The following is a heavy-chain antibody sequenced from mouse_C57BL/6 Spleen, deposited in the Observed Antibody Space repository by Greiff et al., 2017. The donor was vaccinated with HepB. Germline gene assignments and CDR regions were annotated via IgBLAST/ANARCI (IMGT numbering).Heavy chain of an antibody. CDR3: ADYDYDEGFAY. CDR2: INPYNGGT. CDR1: GYTFTDYY. J-gene: IGHJ3*01. V-gene: IGHV1-19*01. Sequence: EVQLQESGPVLVKPGASVKMSCKAYGYTFTDYYMNWVKQSHGKSLEWIGVINPYNGGTSYNQKFKGKATLTVDKSSSTAYMELNSLTSEDSAVYYCADYDYDEGFAYWGQGTLVTVSA. D-gene: IGHD2-4*01.